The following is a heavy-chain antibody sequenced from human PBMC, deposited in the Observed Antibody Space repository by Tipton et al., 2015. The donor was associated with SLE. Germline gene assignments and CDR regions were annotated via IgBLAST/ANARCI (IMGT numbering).Heavy chain of an antibody. D-gene: IGHD2-8*01. Sequence: QVQLVQSGAEVKKPGAPVKVSCKSSGYTFTAYYMHWVRQAPGQGLEWMGIINPGGGGTNYAQKFQGRVTMAMDTSTTTVYMELNSLRSDDTAVYYCAREAPNTCYFDSWGQGTLVTVSS. CDR1: GYTFTAYY. CDR2: INPGGGGT. J-gene: IGHJ4*02. CDR3: AREAPNTCYFDS. V-gene: IGHV1-46*01.